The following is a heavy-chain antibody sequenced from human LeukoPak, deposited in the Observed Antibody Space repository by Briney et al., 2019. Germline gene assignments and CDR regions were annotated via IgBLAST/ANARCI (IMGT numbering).Heavy chain of an antibody. J-gene: IGHJ3*01. Sequence: SETLSLTCTVSGGSISSYYWSWIRQPPGKGLEWIGYIYYSGSTNYNPSLKSRVTISVDTSKNQFSLKVRSVTAADTALYYCARSELVPAALGAFDFWGQGTMVTVSS. D-gene: IGHD2-2*01. V-gene: IGHV4-59*12. CDR2: IYYSGST. CDR3: ARSELVPAALGAFDF. CDR1: GGSISSYY.